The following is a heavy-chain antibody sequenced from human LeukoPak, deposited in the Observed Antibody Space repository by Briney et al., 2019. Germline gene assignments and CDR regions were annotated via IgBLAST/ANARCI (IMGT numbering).Heavy chain of an antibody. V-gene: IGHV3-23*01. CDR2: ISGSGGST. Sequence: GGSLRLSCVASGFTFSSYAMSWVRQAPGKGLEWVSAISGSGGSTYYADSVKGRFTISRDNSKNTLYLQMNSLRAEDTAVYYCAKDLTEIAAAGNDYWGQGTLVIVSS. CDR1: GFTFSSYA. CDR3: AKDLTEIAAAGNDY. D-gene: IGHD6-13*01. J-gene: IGHJ4*02.